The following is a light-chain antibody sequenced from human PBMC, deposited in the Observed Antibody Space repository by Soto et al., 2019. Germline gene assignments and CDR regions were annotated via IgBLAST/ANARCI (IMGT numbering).Light chain of an antibody. CDR2: DTS. CDR3: HQRKSWPRT. CDR1: QTVSSK. Sequence: EIVLTQSPGTLSLSPGQRATLSCRASQTVSSKLAWYQHKPGQAPRLLIYDTSNSATGFPARFSGSGSGIDLTLTISILEPEDFAVYYCHQRKSWPRTFGQETRVEI. V-gene: IGKV3-11*01. J-gene: IGKJ1*01.